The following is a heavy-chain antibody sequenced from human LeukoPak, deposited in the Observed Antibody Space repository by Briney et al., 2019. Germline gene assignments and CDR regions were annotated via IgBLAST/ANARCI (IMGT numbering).Heavy chain of an antibody. V-gene: IGHV3-30*18. J-gene: IGHJ6*02. D-gene: IGHD2-2*01. Sequence: GRSLRLSCAASGFTFSSYGMHWVRQAPGKGLEWVAVISYDGSNKYYVDSVKGRFTISRDNSKNTLYLQMNSLRAEDTAVYYCAKTPDIVVEAAAYYYGMDVWGQGTTVTVSS. CDR2: ISYDGSNK. CDR1: GFTFSSYG. CDR3: AKTPDIVVEAAAYYYGMDV.